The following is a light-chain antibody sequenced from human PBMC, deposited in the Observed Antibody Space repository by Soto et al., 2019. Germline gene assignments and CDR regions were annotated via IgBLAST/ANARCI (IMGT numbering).Light chain of an antibody. Sequence: DIVMTQSPDSLAVSLGDRATINWKSSQSVLYSSNNKNYLAWYQQKPGQPPKLLIYWASTRESGVPDRFSGSGSGTDFTLTISSLQAEDVAVYYCQQYYSTPRTFGQGTKVDIK. CDR2: WAS. J-gene: IGKJ1*01. CDR1: QSVLYSSNNKNY. V-gene: IGKV4-1*01. CDR3: QQYYSTPRT.